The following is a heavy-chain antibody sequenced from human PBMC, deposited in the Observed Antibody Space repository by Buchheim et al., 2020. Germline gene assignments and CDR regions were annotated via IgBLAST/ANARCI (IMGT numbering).Heavy chain of an antibody. V-gene: IGHV3-7*01. Sequence: EVQLVESGGGLVQRGGSLRLSCAASGFRFDTWLSWVRQAPGKGLEWVATLKEDGSENYYVDSVKDRFTISRDDATTSMFLQMNSMRVEDTAVYYCASGPGVLRMDVWGQGT. J-gene: IGHJ6*02. CDR1: GFRFDTW. CDR3: ASGPGVLRMDV. CDR2: LKEDGSEN. D-gene: IGHD4/OR15-4a*01.